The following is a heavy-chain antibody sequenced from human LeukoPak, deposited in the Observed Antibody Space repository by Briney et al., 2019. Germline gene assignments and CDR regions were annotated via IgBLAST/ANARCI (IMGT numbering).Heavy chain of an antibody. CDR3: ARDIYGSGSLFDY. CDR1: GGSISSYY. D-gene: IGHD3-10*01. Sequence: SETLSLTCTVSGGSISSYYWSWIRQRPGKGLEWIGYIYYSGSTNYNPSLKSRVTISVDTSKNQFSLKLSSVTAADTAVYYCARDIYGSGSLFDYWGQGTLVTVSS. CDR2: IYYSGST. J-gene: IGHJ4*02. V-gene: IGHV4-59*01.